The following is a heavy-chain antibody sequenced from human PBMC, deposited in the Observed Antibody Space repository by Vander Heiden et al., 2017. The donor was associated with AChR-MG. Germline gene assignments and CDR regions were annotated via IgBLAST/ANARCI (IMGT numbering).Heavy chain of an antibody. J-gene: IGHJ6*03. CDR2: ISGSGGTT. CDR3: AKDALKIYTSSLVRVGYMDV. D-gene: IGHD6-6*01. CDR1: GLPLSNLD. Sequence: EVQLLESGGGLFQLGGFVRSSCPASGLPLSNLDRRWVRQAPGNGLEWVSSISGSGGTTYYADSVKGRFTISRDNSKNTLYMQMNSLRAEDTAVYYCAKDALKIYTSSLVRVGYMDVWGKRDHGHRLL. V-gene: IGHV3-23*01.